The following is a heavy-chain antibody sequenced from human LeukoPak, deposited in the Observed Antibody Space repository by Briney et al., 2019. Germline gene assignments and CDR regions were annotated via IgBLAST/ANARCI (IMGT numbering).Heavy chain of an antibody. J-gene: IGHJ4*02. D-gene: IGHD4-23*01. CDR2: IYPGDSDT. CDR3: ARLEGYGGTSTSGGFDY. V-gene: IGHV5-51*01. CDR1: GYSFTSYW. Sequence: GESLKISCKCSGYSFTSYWIGLVRQMPGKGLEWMGIIYPGDSDTSYTPSFQGQVTISAYKSISTAYLQWSSLQTSDTAMSYCARLEGYGGTSTSGGFDYWGQGTLVTVSS.